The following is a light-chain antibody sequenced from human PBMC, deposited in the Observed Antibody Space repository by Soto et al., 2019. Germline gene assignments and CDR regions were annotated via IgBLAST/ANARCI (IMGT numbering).Light chain of an antibody. Sequence: EIVLTQSPGTLSLSPGERATLSCRASQSVSSRSLAWYQQKPGQAPRLLIFDASSRATGIPDRFSGSGSGTDFTLTISSLQPEDFAVYHCQHYNSWPRTWTFGQGTK. V-gene: IGKV3-20*01. CDR2: DAS. J-gene: IGKJ1*01. CDR1: QSVSSRS. CDR3: QHYNSWPRTWT.